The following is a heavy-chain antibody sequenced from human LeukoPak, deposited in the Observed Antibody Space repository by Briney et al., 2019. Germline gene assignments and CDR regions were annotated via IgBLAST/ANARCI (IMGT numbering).Heavy chain of an antibody. CDR3: ARTRDGYPGNYYYYCMDV. V-gene: IGHV1-69*01. J-gene: IGHJ6*03. CDR2: IIPIFGTA. D-gene: IGHD5-24*01. CDR1: GGTFSSYA. Sequence: GSSVKVSCKASGGTFSSYAISWVRQATGQGLEWMGGIIPIFGTANYAQKFQGRVTITADESTSTAYMELSSLRSEDTAVYYCARTRDGYPGNYYYYCMDVWGKGTTVTVSS.